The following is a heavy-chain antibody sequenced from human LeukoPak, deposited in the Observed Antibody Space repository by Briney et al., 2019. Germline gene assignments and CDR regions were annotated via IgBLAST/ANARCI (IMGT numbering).Heavy chain of an antibody. Sequence: SETLSLTCTVSGGSISSYYWSWIRQPPGKGLEWIGYIYYGGSTNYNPSLKSRVTISIDTSKNQFSLKLSSVTAADTAVYYCARDDGGMDVWGQGTTDTVSS. V-gene: IGHV4-59*01. CDR2: IYYGGST. J-gene: IGHJ6*02. CDR1: GGSISSYY. CDR3: ARDDGGMDV.